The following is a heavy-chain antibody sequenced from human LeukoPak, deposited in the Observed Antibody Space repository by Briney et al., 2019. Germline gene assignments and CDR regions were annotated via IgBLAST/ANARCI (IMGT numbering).Heavy chain of an antibody. V-gene: IGHV3-21*01. CDR3: ARDINSDPTVIFDY. CDR2: ISSSSSYI. CDR1: GFTFSSDS. D-gene: IGHD4-17*01. Sequence: GGSLRLSCAASGFTFSSDSMNWVRQAPGKGLEWVSSISSSSSYIYYADSVKGRFTISRDNAKNSLYLQMNSLRAEDTAVYYCARDINSDPTVIFDYWGQGTLVTVSS. J-gene: IGHJ4*02.